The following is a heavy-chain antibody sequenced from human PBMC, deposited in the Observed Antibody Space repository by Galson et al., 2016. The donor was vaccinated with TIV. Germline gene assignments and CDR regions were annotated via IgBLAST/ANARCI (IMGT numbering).Heavy chain of an antibody. J-gene: IGHJ6*02. CDR1: GFTFSNYA. V-gene: IGHV3-66*02. Sequence: SLRLSCAASGFTFSNYAMTWVRQAPGKGLEWVSLISDGGNTYYPDSVKGRFSISRDKSKNTLYLQMNSLRVEDTAVYYCARDRIVDATYYYYYYGMDVWGQGTAVTVSS. CDR3: ARDRIVDATYYYYYYGMDV. CDR2: ISDGGNT. D-gene: IGHD1-26*01.